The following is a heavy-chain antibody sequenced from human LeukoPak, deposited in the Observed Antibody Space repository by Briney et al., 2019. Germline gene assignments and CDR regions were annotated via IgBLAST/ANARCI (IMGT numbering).Heavy chain of an antibody. CDR2: IYYSGST. V-gene: IGHV4-39*01. Sequence: SETLSLTCTVSGGSISSYYWGWIRQPPGKGLEWIGSIYYSGSTYYNPSLKSRVTISVDTSKNQFSLKLSSVTAADTAVYYCARRSDSSGWYVFDYWGQGTLVTVSS. CDR1: GGSISSYY. J-gene: IGHJ4*02. D-gene: IGHD6-19*01. CDR3: ARRSDSSGWYVFDY.